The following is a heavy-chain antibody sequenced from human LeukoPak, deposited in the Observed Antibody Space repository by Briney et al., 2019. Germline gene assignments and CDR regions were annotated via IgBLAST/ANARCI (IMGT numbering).Heavy chain of an antibody. Sequence: SQTLSLTCVISGDSVSSNSAAWNWIRQSPSRGLEWLGRTYYRSKWYNNYAVSVKSRISINPDTSKNQFSLLLNSVTPEDTAVYYCAGEGGLGRLTWGQGTLVTVSS. CDR1: GDSVSSNSAA. CDR3: AGEGGLGRLT. J-gene: IGHJ4*02. D-gene: IGHD2-15*01. CDR2: TYYRSKWYN. V-gene: IGHV6-1*01.